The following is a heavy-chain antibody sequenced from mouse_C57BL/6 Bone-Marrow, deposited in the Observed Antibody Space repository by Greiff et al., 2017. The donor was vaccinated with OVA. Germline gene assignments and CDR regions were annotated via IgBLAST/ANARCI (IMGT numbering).Heavy chain of an antibody. Sequence: VQLQQPGAELVKPGASVKLSCKASGYTFTSYWMPWVKQRPGQGLEWIGMIHPNSGSTNYNEKFKSKATLTVDKSSSTAYMQLSSLTSEDSAVYYCARAHYYGSIAYWGQGTLVTVSA. J-gene: IGHJ3*01. V-gene: IGHV1-64*01. D-gene: IGHD1-1*01. CDR3: ARAHYYGSIAY. CDR2: IHPNSGST. CDR1: GYTFTSYW.